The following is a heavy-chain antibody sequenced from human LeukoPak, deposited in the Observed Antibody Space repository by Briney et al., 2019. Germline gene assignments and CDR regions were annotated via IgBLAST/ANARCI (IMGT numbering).Heavy chain of an antibody. CDR1: GHTFATYG. Sequence: ASVKVSCKASGHTFATYGVTWVRQAPGQGLEWMGWISGENDNSRFAQKFRGRLIVTIDTSTTTPYMELRSLKYDDTAIYYCARGVAGTCRSSSCYANWFDPWGQGTLVTVSS. CDR2: ISGENDNS. D-gene: IGHD2-2*01. V-gene: IGHV1-18*01. J-gene: IGHJ5*02. CDR3: ARGVAGTCRSSSCYANWFDP.